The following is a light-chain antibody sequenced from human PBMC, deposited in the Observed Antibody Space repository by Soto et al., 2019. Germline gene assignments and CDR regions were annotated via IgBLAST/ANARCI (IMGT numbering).Light chain of an antibody. V-gene: IGKV1-5*03. J-gene: IGKJ1*01. Sequence: DIQMTQSPSSLSASVGDRVTITCRASQTISSWLAWYQQKPGKAPKLLIYKASTLKSGVPSRFSGSGSGTEFTLTISSLQPDDFATYYCQHYNSYSEAFGQGTMADI. CDR1: QTISSW. CDR3: QHYNSYSEA. CDR2: KAS.